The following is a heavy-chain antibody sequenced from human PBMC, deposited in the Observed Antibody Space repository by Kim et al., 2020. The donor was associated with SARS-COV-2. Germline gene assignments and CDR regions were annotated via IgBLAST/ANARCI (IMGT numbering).Heavy chain of an antibody. CDR3: AAADFDY. D-gene: IGHD6-13*01. CDR1: GFTFDDYT. CDR2: ISWDGGST. Sequence: GGSLRLSCAASGFTFDDYTMHWVRQAPGKGLEWVSLISWDGGSTYYADSVKGRFTISRDNSKNSLYLQMNSLRTEDTALYYCAAADFDYWGQGTLVTVSS. V-gene: IGHV3-43*01. J-gene: IGHJ4*02.